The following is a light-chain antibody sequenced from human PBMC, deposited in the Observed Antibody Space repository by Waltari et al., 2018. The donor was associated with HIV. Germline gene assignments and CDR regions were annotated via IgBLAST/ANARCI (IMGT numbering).Light chain of an antibody. CDR1: SSDIGAYNY. J-gene: IGLJ2*01. CDR3: PSYIHPTTRV. CDR2: DVS. V-gene: IGLV2-14*04. Sequence: PGQSITITCTGTSSDIGAYNYVSWYQQHPGKAPKLIIYDVSNRPSGVSNRFSGSKSGNTASLTISGLQAEDEADYYSPSYIHPTTRVFGGGTKLTV.